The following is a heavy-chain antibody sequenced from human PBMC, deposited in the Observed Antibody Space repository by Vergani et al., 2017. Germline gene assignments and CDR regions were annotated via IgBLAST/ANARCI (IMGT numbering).Heavy chain of an antibody. D-gene: IGHD2-2*01. J-gene: IGHJ5*02. Sequence: VQLVESGGGLVQPGGSLRLSCAASGFTFSSYRMSWVRQAPGKGLEWVTNIKQDGSEKHYVDSVKGRFTISRDKAKNSLYLQMNSLRAEDTAVYYCARDISPGYCSSTSCQRWFDPWGQGTLVTVSS. CDR1: GFTFSSYR. CDR3: ARDISPGYCSSTSCQRWFDP. V-gene: IGHV3-7*01. CDR2: IKQDGSEK.